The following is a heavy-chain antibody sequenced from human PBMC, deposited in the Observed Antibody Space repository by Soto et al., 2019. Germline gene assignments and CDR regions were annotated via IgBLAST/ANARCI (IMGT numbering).Heavy chain of an antibody. CDR3: ARGRQVAPSALFRRAGDYSLDV. J-gene: IGHJ6*02. D-gene: IGHD2-2*01. V-gene: IGHV4-34*01. Sequence: SETLSLTCAFYVGSFIGYQWTWIRQPPGKGLEWIGEINHRGSTNLNPSLGSRVTFLVDTSKNQFSLKLRSVTAADTAVYYCARGRQVAPSALFRRAGDYSLDVWGQGTTVTVSS. CDR1: VGSFIGYQ. CDR2: INHRGST.